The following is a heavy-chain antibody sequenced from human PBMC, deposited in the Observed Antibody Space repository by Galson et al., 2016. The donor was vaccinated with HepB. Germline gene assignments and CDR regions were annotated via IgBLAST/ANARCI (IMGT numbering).Heavy chain of an antibody. CDR3: ASEDY. CDR2: IYPSGST. Sequence: SETLSLTCVVSGGSISSSNWWTWVRQPPGKGLEWIGEIYPSGSTNYNPSLKSRVTISVDKSKDQFPLNLTSVTAADTAVYYCASEDYWGQGTLVTVSS. V-gene: IGHV4-4*02. J-gene: IGHJ4*02. CDR1: GGSISSSNW.